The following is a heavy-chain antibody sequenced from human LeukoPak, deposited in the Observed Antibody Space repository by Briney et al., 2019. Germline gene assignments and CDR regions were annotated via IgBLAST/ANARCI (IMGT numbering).Heavy chain of an antibody. CDR3: AKGLTLYGDYAVQAFDI. CDR1: GFTFSSYA. Sequence: PGGSLRLSCAASGFTFSSYAVSWVRQAPGKGLEWVSAISGSGGSTYYADSVKGRFTISRDNSKSTLYLQMNSLRAEDTAVYYCAKGLTLYGDYAVQAFDIWGQGTMVTVSS. CDR2: ISGSGGST. D-gene: IGHD4-17*01. J-gene: IGHJ3*02. V-gene: IGHV3-23*01.